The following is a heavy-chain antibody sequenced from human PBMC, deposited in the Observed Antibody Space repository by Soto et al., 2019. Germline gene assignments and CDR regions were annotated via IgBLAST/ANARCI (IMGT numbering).Heavy chain of an antibody. D-gene: IGHD6-13*01. CDR1: GGTFSSYA. CDR2: IIPIFGTA. CDR3: ARVDISTLDY. J-gene: IGHJ4*02. Sequence: SVKVSCKASGGTFSSYAISWVRQAPGKGLKWMGGIIPIFGTANYAQKFQGRVTITADESTSTAYMELSSLRSEDTAVYHCARVDISTLDYWGQGTLVTVSS. V-gene: IGHV1-69*13.